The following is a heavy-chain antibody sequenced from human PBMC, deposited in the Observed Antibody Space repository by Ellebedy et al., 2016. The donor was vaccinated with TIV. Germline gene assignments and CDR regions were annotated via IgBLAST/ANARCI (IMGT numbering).Heavy chain of an antibody. J-gene: IGHJ6*02. D-gene: IGHD3-22*01. CDR2: IYNRGRT. V-gene: IGHV4-59*01. Sequence: SETLSLTXSVSGGSIRSDYWSWIRQPPGKGLEWIGYIYNRGRTNYNPSLESRVTISVDTSKNQFSLKLSSVTAADTAVYYCASGRMYYYDSSGSYQYYGMDVWGQGTTVTVSS. CDR1: GGSIRSDY. CDR3: ASGRMYYYDSSGSYQYYGMDV.